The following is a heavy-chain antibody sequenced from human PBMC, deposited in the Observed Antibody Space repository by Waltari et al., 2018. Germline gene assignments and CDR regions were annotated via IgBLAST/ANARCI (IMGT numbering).Heavy chain of an antibody. CDR1: EINVSNYD. CDR2: IGTAGDT. V-gene: IGHV3-13*01. D-gene: IGHD6-13*01. J-gene: IGHJ4*02. CDR3: ARGGQQLGGD. Sequence: EVQLAESGGDLVQPGGSLRLSCAASEINVSNYDLHWVRQATGKGLEWVSAIGTAGDTYYPGSVKGRFTISRENAKNSLYLQMNSLRAEDTAVYYCARGGQQLGGDWGQGTLVTVSS.